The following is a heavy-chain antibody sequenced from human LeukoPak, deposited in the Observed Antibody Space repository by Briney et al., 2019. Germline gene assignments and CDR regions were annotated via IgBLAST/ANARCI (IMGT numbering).Heavy chain of an antibody. CDR1: GFTFSSYA. J-gene: IGHJ4*02. CDR3: ARVFYSSGWYGNFDY. Sequence: GGSLRLSCAASGFTFSSYAMHWVRQAPGKGLEWVAVISYDGSNKYYADSAKGRFTISRDNSKNTLYLQMNSLRAEDTAVYYCARVFYSSGWYGNFDYWGQGTLVTVSS. V-gene: IGHV3-30*04. CDR2: ISYDGSNK. D-gene: IGHD6-19*01.